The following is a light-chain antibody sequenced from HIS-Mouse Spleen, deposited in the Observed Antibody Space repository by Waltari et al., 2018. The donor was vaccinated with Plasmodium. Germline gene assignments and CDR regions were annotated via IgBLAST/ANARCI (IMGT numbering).Light chain of an antibody. CDR3: CSYAGSYTWV. V-gene: IGLV2-11*01. Sequence: QSALTQPRSVSGSPGQSVTISCTGTSSDVGGYNYVSWYQQHPGKAPKLMIYDVSKRPSGFHDRCYVAKSGNTASLTISGVQAEDGADYYCCSYAGSYTWVFGGGTKLTVL. J-gene: IGLJ3*02. CDR1: SSDVGGYNY. CDR2: DVS.